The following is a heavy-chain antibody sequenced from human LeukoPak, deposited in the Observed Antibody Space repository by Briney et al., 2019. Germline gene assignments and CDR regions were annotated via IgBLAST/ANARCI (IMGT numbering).Heavy chain of an antibody. CDR3: ARVGNGHFDY. CDR2: VYYSGNT. J-gene: IGHJ4*02. V-gene: IGHV4-59*11. D-gene: IGHD2-8*01. Sequence: SETLSLPCIVSGGAIRIHYSSWIRHPPGKRLVDLGYVYYSGNTNYNPSLKSPVTISIDTSKNQFSLKLSSVTAADTAVYYCARVGNGHFDYWGQGTLVTVSS. CDR1: GGAIRIHY.